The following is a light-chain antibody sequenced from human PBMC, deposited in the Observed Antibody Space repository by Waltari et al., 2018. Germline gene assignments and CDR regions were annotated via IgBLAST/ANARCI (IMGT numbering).Light chain of an antibody. CDR1: SRDVGGYTY. J-gene: IGLJ1*01. CDR2: AVS. CDR3: VSYAAGSNYV. Sequence: QSALTQPPSASGSPGQSVPTSCPGTSRDVGGYTYVPWYQHHPGTAPKVLIYAVSRRPSGVPDRFSGSKSGNTASLTVSGLQGEDEADYYCVSYAAGSNYVFGTGTKVTVL. V-gene: IGLV2-8*01.